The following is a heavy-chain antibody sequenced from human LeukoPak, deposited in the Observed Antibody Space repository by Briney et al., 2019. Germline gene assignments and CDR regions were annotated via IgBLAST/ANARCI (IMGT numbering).Heavy chain of an antibody. V-gene: IGHV3-30*03. Sequence: GGSLRLSCAASTFTFSNYGMHWVRQAPGKGLEWVTIISYDGSNKYYADSVKGRFTISRDNSKNTLYLQMNSLRAEDTAVYYCARGPYYDSWSGAGYWGQGTLVTVSS. CDR2: ISYDGSNK. CDR1: TFTFSNYG. CDR3: ARGPYYDSWSGAGY. J-gene: IGHJ4*02. D-gene: IGHD3-3*01.